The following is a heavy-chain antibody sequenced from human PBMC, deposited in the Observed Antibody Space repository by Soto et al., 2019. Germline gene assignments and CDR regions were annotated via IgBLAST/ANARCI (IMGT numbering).Heavy chain of an antibody. CDR3: VSEKRVVPGTRGYLDY. CDR1: GDSLSNSIAA. CDR2: SFYRSQWHS. Sequence: PSQTPSLTCAISGDSLSNSIAAWGWISQSPSRGLEWLRRSFYRSQWHSDFARSMESRIIINPDTPKNQWSLQLKSVTPEVTAGDYCVSEKRVVPGTRGYLDYGGQGTLVTASS. V-gene: IGHV6-1*01. D-gene: IGHD2-2*01. J-gene: IGHJ4*02.